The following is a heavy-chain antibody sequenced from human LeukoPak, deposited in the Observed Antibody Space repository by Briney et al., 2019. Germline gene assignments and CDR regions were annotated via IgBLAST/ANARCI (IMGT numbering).Heavy chain of an antibody. V-gene: IGHV4-4*07. D-gene: IGHD6-13*01. CDR3: ARDRGGSSWYNWYDA. J-gene: IGHJ5*02. CDR2: IHFNGNT. Sequence: SETLSLTCTVSGDSITNNYWSWIRQPAGKGLEWISRIHFNGNTDYNPSLKSRVTTSIDTPRNQFSLKLRSVTAADTAVYYCARDRGGSSWYNWYDAWGQGTLVTVSS. CDR1: GDSITNNY.